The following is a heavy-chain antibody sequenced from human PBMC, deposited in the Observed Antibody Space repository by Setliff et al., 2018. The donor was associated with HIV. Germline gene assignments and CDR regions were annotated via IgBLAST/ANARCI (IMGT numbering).Heavy chain of an antibody. CDR1: GDTFSTYV. CDR2: VTPILHTT. V-gene: IGHV1-69*10. J-gene: IGHJ4*02. CDR3: ARDHQTMLWLDY. D-gene: IGHD2-21*01. Sequence: SVKVSCKSPGDTFSTYVFTWVRQAPGQGLEWMGGVTPILHTTNYAQKFQGRVTITADISTRTVYMELSSLTSEDTAIYYCARDHQTMLWLDYWGQGTLVTVSS.